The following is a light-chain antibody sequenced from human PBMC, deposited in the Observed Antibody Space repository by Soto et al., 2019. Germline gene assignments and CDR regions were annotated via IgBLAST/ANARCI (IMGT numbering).Light chain of an antibody. CDR1: QSVSNSY. V-gene: IGKV3-20*01. Sequence: EIVLTQSPGTLSLSPGERATISCRASQSVSNSYLAWYQQKPGQAPRLLIYHAFSRATGMPDRFSGSGSGTDFPLTISRLEPEDFPVFYCHQYGTSPWTFGQGTKVEIK. CDR2: HAF. CDR3: HQYGTSPWT. J-gene: IGKJ1*01.